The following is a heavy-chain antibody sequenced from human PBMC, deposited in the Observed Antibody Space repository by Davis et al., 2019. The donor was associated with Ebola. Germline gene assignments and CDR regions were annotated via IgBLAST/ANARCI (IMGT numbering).Heavy chain of an antibody. Sequence: AASVKVSCKASGYTFTSYYMHWVRQAPGQGLEWMGIINPSGGSPSYAQKLQGRVTMTRDTSTRTVYMELSSLRSEDTAVYYCARDRDWNPGYLDYWGQGTLVTVSS. CDR2: INPSGGSP. D-gene: IGHD1-1*01. V-gene: IGHV1-46*01. CDR3: ARDRDWNPGYLDY. CDR1: GYTFTSYY. J-gene: IGHJ4*02.